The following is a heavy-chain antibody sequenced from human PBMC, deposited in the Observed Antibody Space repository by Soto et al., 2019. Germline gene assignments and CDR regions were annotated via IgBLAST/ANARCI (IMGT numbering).Heavy chain of an antibody. J-gene: IGHJ5*02. CDR2: IIPIFGTA. CDR3: ASSIAARGWFDP. CDR1: GGTFSSYA. D-gene: IGHD6-13*01. V-gene: IGHV1-69*06. Sequence: QVQLVQSGAEVKKPGSSVKVSCKASGGTFSSYAISWVRQAPGQGLEWMGGIIPIFGTANYAQKFQGSVTITVDKSTSTAYMKLSSLRSEDTAVYYCASSIAARGWFDPWGQGPLVTVSS.